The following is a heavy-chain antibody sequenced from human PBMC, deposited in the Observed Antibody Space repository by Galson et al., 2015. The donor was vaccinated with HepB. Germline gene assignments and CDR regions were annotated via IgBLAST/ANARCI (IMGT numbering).Heavy chain of an antibody. CDR3: ARRGYYYDSSGYYQWYFDY. Sequence: SVKVSCKASGYTFTSYAMHWVRQAPGQRLEWMGWINAGNGNTKYSQKFQGRVTITRDTSASTAYMELSSLRSEDTAVYYCARRGYYYDSSGYYQWYFDYWGQGTLVTVSS. J-gene: IGHJ4*02. CDR2: INAGNGNT. V-gene: IGHV1-3*01. D-gene: IGHD3-22*01. CDR1: GYTFTSYA.